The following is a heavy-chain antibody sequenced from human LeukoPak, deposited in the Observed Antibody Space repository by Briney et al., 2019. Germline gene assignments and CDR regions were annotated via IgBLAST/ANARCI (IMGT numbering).Heavy chain of an antibody. CDR2: IIPILGIA. CDR1: GYTFTSYG. CDR3: ARDHCGGDCYSVYYYYGMDV. Sequence: SVKVSCKASGYTFTSYGISWVRQAPGQGLEWMGRIIPILGIANYAQKFQGRVTITADKSTSTAYMELSSLRSEDTAVYYCARDHCGGDCYSVYYYYGMDVWGQGTTVTVSS. D-gene: IGHD2-21*02. J-gene: IGHJ6*02. V-gene: IGHV1-69*04.